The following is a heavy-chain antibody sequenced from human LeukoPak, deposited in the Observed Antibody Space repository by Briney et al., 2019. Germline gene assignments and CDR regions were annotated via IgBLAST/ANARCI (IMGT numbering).Heavy chain of an antibody. Sequence: GESLRLSCAASGFTFSNYAMTWVRQAPGKGLEWVSNISGRGTSINYAVSVKGRFSISRDNSKNTLYLQMNSLRDEDTAVYYCVRNDTSGVGLDYWGQGSLASVSS. J-gene: IGHJ4*02. CDR3: VRNDTSGVGLDY. V-gene: IGHV3-23*01. D-gene: IGHD3-3*01. CDR2: ISGRGTSI. CDR1: GFTFSNYA.